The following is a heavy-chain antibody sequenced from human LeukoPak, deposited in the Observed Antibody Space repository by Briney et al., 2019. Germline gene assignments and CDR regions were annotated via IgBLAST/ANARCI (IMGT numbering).Heavy chain of an antibody. CDR3: ARLGWLYGSGSMNWFDP. CDR2: IFDNGFT. J-gene: IGHJ5*02. V-gene: IGHV4-59*08. CDR1: GSIRNYY. Sequence: SETLSLTCAVSGSIRNYYWSWIRQPPGKGLEWIGYIFDNGFTKYNPSLKDRVTISVDTSKNQFSLRLSSVTAAETAMYYCARLGWLYGSGSMNWFDPWGQGTLVTVSS. D-gene: IGHD3-10*01.